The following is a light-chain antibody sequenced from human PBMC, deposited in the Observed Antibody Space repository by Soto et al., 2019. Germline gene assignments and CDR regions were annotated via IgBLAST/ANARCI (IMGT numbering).Light chain of an antibody. V-gene: IGKV3-20*01. J-gene: IGKJ4*01. CDR3: QQYGSTPHI. CDR2: GAS. Sequence: EIVLTQSPGTLSLSPGERATLSCRASQSVSSSYLAWYQQKPGQAPRLLIYGASSRATGIPDRFSGSGSGTDFTLTISRLEPEDFAVYSCQQYGSTPHILGGGTKVDIK. CDR1: QSVSSSY.